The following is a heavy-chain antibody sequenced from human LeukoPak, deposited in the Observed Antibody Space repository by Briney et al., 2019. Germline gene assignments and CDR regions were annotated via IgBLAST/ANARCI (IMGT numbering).Heavy chain of an antibody. CDR3: ARQPLVATYFFDY. J-gene: IGHJ4*02. D-gene: IGHD5-12*01. CDR2: IYYSGST. CDR1: GGSISSYY. V-gene: IGHV4-59*01. Sequence: SETLSLTCTVSGGSISSYYWSWLRQPPGKGLEWIGYIYYSGSTNYNPSLKSRVTISVATSKNQFSLKLSSVTAADTAVYYCARQPLVATYFFDYWGQGTLVTVSS.